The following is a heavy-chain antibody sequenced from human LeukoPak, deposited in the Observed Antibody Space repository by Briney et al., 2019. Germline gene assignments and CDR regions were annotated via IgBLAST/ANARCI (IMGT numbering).Heavy chain of an antibody. CDR3: AREDTENDYVWGSYRYPFDY. V-gene: IGHV1-69*04. J-gene: IGHJ4*02. D-gene: IGHD3-16*02. Sequence: SVTVSCKASGGTFSSYAISWVRQAPAQGLQWMGRIIPIFGIANYAQKFQGRVTITADKSTSTAYMELSSLRSEDTAVYYCAREDTENDYVWGSYRYPFDYWGQGTLVTVSS. CDR1: GGTFSSYA. CDR2: IIPIFGIA.